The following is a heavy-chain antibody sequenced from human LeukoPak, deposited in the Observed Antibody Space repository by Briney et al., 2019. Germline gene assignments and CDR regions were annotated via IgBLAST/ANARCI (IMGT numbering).Heavy chain of an antibody. CDR3: ARDIGAARYFDY. D-gene: IGHD6-13*01. CDR2: ISGRTGAT. Sequence: GGSLRLSCAASGFTFTTNAMSWVRQAPGKGLEWVSAISGRTGATYYADSEKGRFTISRDNSKSTLYLQMDSLRAEDTAVYYCARDIGAARYFDYWGQGTQVTVSS. J-gene: IGHJ4*02. V-gene: IGHV3-23*01. CDR1: GFTFTTNA.